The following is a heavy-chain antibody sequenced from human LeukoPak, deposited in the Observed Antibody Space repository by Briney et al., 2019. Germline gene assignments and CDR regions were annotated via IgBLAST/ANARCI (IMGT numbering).Heavy chain of an antibody. D-gene: IGHD4-17*01. CDR1: GFTFSSYD. Sequence: PGGSLRLSCAASGFTFSSYDLHWVRQAPGKGLEWVAVIWYDGGNEYYADSVKGRFTISRDNSKNTLYLQMNSLRAEDTAVYYCARNAYGAQTPSDVWGQGTTVTVSS. V-gene: IGHV3-33*01. J-gene: IGHJ6*02. CDR2: IWYDGGNE. CDR3: ARNAYGAQTPSDV.